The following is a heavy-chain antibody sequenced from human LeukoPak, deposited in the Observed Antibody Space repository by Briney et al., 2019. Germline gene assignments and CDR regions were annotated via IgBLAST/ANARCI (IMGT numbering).Heavy chain of an antibody. CDR2: ISAYNGNT. Sequence: ASVKVSCKASGGTFSSYGISWVRQAPGQGLEWMGWISAYNGNTNYAQKLQGRVTMTTDTSTSTAYMELRSLRSDDTAVYYCARASELRYFDWLKGNYFDYWGQGTLVTVSS. D-gene: IGHD3-9*01. CDR1: GGTFSSYG. CDR3: ARASELRYFDWLKGNYFDY. V-gene: IGHV1-18*01. J-gene: IGHJ4*02.